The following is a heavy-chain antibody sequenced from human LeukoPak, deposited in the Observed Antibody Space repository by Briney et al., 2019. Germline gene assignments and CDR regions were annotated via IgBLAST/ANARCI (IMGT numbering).Heavy chain of an antibody. CDR3: ARGQLQYNRGFDY. J-gene: IGHJ4*02. CDR1: GFTFSSYS. CDR2: ISSSSSYI. Sequence: GGSLRLSCAASGFTFSSYSMNWVRQAPGKGLEWVPSISSSSSYIYYADSVKGRFTISRDNAKNSLHLQMNSLRYEDTAVYSCARGQLQYNRGFDYWGQGTLVTVSS. V-gene: IGHV3-21*01. D-gene: IGHD2-2*02.